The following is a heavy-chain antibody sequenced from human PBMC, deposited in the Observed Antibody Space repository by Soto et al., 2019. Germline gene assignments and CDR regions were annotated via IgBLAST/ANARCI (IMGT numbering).Heavy chain of an antibody. CDR3: AKVHFSHWGYLDY. V-gene: IGHV3-9*01. J-gene: IGHJ4*02. CDR1: GFTFDDYA. CDR2: ISWNSEKM. Sequence: EVQLVESGGGLVQPGRSLRLSCAASGFTFDDYAMHWVRQAPGKGLEWVAGISWNSEKMDYADSVKGRFTISRDNAKNSLDLQMNSLRPEDTALYYCAKVHFSHWGYLDYWGQGTQVTVSS. D-gene: IGHD7-27*01.